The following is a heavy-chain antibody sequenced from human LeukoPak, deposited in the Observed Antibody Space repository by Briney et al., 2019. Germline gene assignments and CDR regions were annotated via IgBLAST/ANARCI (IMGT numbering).Heavy chain of an antibody. CDR3: VRDTRYDMDV. V-gene: IGHV4-61*02. CDR2: IYTSGST. Sequence: SQTLSLTCTVSGGSISSGSYYWSWIRQPAGKGLEWIGRIYTSGSTNYNPSLKSRVTISVDTSKNQFSLKLSSVTAADTAVYYCVRDTRYDMDVWGKGTTVTVSS. CDR1: GGSISSGSYY. J-gene: IGHJ6*03.